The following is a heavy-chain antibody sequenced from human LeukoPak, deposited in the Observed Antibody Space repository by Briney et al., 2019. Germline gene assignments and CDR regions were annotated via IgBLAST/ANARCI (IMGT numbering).Heavy chain of an antibody. J-gene: IGHJ2*01. V-gene: IGHV5-51*01. CDR2: IYPDDSDT. CDR1: GYTFTTHW. CDR3: ARLGGDTYYFGSASYPNWYFDL. Sequence: GESLKISCQASGYTFTTHWIGWVRQMPGKGLECVGIIYPDDSDTTYSPSFQGQVTISADKSFSTAYLQWSSLKASDTAIYYCARLGGDTYYFGSASYPNWYFDLWGRGTLVTVSS. D-gene: IGHD3-10*01.